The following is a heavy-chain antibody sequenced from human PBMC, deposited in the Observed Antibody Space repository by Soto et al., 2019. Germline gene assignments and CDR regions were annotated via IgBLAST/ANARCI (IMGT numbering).Heavy chain of an antibody. Sequence: QVQLQESGPGLVKPSETLCLTCTVSGGSISGYYWSWIRQPPGKGLEWLGYISYRGATNFNPSLKSPVTISVDTSNNQFSLTLSSMTAADTAVYYCTRHDEVPVIRYGMGVWGQGTTVTVSS. CDR1: GGSISGYY. V-gene: IGHV4-59*08. J-gene: IGHJ6*02. CDR3: TRHDEVPVIRYGMGV. CDR2: ISYRGAT.